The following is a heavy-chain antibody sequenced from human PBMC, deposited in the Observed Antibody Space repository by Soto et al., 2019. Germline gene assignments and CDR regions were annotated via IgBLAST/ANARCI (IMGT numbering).Heavy chain of an antibody. CDR3: ARQGIPYRGSGYHDAMDV. D-gene: IGHD1-26*01. V-gene: IGHV5-51*01. CDR1: GFRLNAYW. J-gene: IGHJ6*02. CDR2: IFPGDSDT. Sequence: ESLQISCGGFGFRLNAYWIAWLRQKAGKGFEWMGAIFPGDSDTRYSPSFQGQVNISADRSISTAYLHWKSLKVSDTAIYYCARQGIPYRGSGYHDAMDVWGRGTTVNVSS.